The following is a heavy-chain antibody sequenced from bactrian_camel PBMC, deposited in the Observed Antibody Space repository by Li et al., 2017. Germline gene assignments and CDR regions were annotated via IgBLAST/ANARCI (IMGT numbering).Heavy chain of an antibody. J-gene: IGHJ6*01. V-gene: IGHV3S55*01. D-gene: IGHD6*01. Sequence: QLVESGGGSVEPGDSRRLACVESGYTYVAYYMGWFRQVPGKEREGVATIDSDGRTSYADSVKGRFTISKDNAKNTLYLQMNSLKPEDTAMYYCAAMSVAYSSSCGSWRTSPRFGYWGQGTQVTVS. CDR1: GYTYVAYY. CDR3: AAMSVAYSSSCGSWRTSPRFGY. CDR2: IDSDGRT.